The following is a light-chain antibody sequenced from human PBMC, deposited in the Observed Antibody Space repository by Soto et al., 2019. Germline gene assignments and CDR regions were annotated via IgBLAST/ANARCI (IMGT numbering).Light chain of an antibody. CDR3: AAWDDTLSGLV. J-gene: IGLJ2*01. CDR1: SSNIGSNY. V-gene: IGLV1-47*01. CDR2: RAD. Sequence: QSVLNQPPSASGAPGQTVTISCSGRSSNIGSNYVYWYQQLPETAPRLLLYRADQRPSGIPDRFSGSKSGTSASLAISGLRSEDEADYYCAAWDDTLSGLVFGGGTKVTVL.